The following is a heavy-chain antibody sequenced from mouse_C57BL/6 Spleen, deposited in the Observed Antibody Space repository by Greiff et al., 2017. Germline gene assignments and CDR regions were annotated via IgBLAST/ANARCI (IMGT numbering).Heavy chain of an antibody. Sequence: EVKLVESGGGLVQPGGSLKLSCAASGFTFSDYYMYWVRQTPEKRLEWVAYISNGGGSTYYPDTVKGRFTISRDNAKNTLYLQMSRLKSEDTAMYYCARGGDGDYFDYWGQGTTLTVSS. CDR3: ARGGDGDYFDY. V-gene: IGHV5-12*01. J-gene: IGHJ2*01. CDR1: GFTFSDYY. CDR2: ISNGGGST.